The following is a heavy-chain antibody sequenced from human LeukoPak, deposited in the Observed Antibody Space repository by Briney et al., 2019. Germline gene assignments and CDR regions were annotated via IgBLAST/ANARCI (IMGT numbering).Heavy chain of an antibody. CDR1: GFTVSSNY. J-gene: IGHJ6*03. CDR3: ARGGLTIFGVVNYMDV. Sequence: PGGSLRLSCAASGFTVSSNYMSWVRQAPGKGLEWVSVIYSGGSTYYADSVKGRFTISRDNSKNTVYLQMNSLRAEDTALYYCARGGLTIFGVVNYMDVWGKGTTVTVSS. CDR2: IYSGGST. V-gene: IGHV3-53*01. D-gene: IGHD3-3*01.